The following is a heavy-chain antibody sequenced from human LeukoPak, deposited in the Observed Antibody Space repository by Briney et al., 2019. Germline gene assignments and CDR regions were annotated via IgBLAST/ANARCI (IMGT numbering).Heavy chain of an antibody. CDR3: ARAPARRLAPLLSG. V-gene: IGHV3-23*01. Sequence: GGSLRLSCAASGFTFSSYAMSWVRQAPGKGLEWVSAISDSGGSTYYADSVKGRFTISRDNSKNTVYLQMNSLRAEDTAVYYCARAPARRLAPLLSGWGQGTLVTVSS. D-gene: IGHD1-26*01. CDR1: GFTFSSYA. J-gene: IGHJ4*02. CDR2: ISDSGGST.